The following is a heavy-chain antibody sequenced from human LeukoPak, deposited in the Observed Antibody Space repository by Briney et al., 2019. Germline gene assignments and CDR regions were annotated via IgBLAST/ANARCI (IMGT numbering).Heavy chain of an antibody. Sequence: PSETLSLTCTVSGYSISSGYYWGWIRQPPGKGLEWIGSIYHSGSTYYNPSLKSRVTISVDTSKNQFSLELSSVTAADTAVYYCARGGGLYTGNAFDIWGQGTMVTVSS. J-gene: IGHJ3*02. CDR3: ARGGGLYTGNAFDI. CDR2: IYHSGST. CDR1: GYSISSGYY. V-gene: IGHV4-38-2*02. D-gene: IGHD2-15*01.